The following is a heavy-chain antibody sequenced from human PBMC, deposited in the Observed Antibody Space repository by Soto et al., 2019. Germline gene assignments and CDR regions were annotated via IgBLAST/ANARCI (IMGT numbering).Heavy chain of an antibody. CDR2: IYHGEST. CDR1: GGSFSSSDW. CDR3: ARDYGDYVWYGMDV. V-gene: IGHV4-4*02. D-gene: IGHD4-17*01. Sequence: PSETLSLTCAVSGGSFSSSDWWSWVRQPPGKGLEWIGQIYHGESTNYNPSLWNRVTISVDKSKNHFSLRLTSVTAADTAVYYCARDYGDYVWYGMDVWGQGTTVTVSS. J-gene: IGHJ6*02.